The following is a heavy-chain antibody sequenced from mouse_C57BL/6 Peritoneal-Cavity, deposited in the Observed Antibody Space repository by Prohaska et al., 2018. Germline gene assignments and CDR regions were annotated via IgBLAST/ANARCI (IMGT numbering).Heavy chain of an antibody. J-gene: IGHJ3*01. V-gene: IGHV1-5*01. CDR2: IYPGNSDT. CDR1: GYTFTSYW. Sequence: EVQLQQSGSVLARPGASVKMSCKTSGYTFTSYWMHWVKQRPEQGLEWIGAIYPGNSDTSYNQKFKGKAKRTAVTSASTAYMELSSLTNEDSAVYYCTTLVITTVVAPFDYWGQGTLVTVSA. CDR3: TTLVITTVVAPFDY. D-gene: IGHD1-1*01.